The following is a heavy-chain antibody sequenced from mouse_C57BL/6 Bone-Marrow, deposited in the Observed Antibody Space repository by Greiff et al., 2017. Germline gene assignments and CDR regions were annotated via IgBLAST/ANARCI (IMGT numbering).Heavy chain of an antibody. D-gene: IGHD2-12*01. V-gene: IGHV1-31*01. CDR2: LYPYNGVS. CDR1: GYSFTGYY. Sequence: VQLQQSGPELVKPGASVKISCKASGYSFTGYYMHWVKQSPGNILDWIGYLYPYNGVSSYNQKFKGKATLTVDKSSSTTYMELRSLTSEDSAVYYCARELRAMDYWGQGTSVTVSS. CDR3: ARELRAMDY. J-gene: IGHJ4*01.